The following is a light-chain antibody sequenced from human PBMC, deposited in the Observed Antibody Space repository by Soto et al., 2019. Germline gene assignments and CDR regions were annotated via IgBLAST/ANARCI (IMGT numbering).Light chain of an antibody. Sequence: EIVLTQSPGTLSLSPGERATLSCRDSQSISSSYLAWYQQKPGQAPRLLIYGASNRATGIPDRFSGSESGTDFTLTISILEPEDFAVYYCLQYGNSPWNFGRGTKVEIK. CDR1: QSISSSY. J-gene: IGKJ1*01. V-gene: IGKV3-20*01. CDR3: LQYGNSPWN. CDR2: GAS.